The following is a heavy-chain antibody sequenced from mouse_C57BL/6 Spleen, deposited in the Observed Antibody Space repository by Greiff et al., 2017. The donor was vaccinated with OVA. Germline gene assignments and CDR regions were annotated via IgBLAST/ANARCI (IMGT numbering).Heavy chain of an antibody. CDR1: GIDFSRYW. CDR3: ARVFYDYGRGYAMDY. D-gene: IGHD2-4*01. Sequence: VQLKESGGGLVQPGGSLKLSCAASGIDFSRYWMSWVRRAPGKGLEWIGEINPDSSTINYAPSLKDKFIISRDNATNTLYLQMSKVRSEDTALYYCARVFYDYGRGYAMDYWGQGTSVTVSS. J-gene: IGHJ4*01. CDR2: INPDSSTI. V-gene: IGHV4-1*01.